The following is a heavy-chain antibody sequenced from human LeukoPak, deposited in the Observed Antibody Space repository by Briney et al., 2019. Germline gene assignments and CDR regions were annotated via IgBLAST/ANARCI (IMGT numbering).Heavy chain of an antibody. D-gene: IGHD2-15*01. CDR1: GYTLTGYY. V-gene: IGHV1-2*04. Sequence: GASVKVSCKASGYTLTGYYMHWGRQAPGQGLEWMGWINPNSGGTNYARKLQGWVTMTRDTSISTAYMELSRLRSDDTAVYYCARVASHCSGGSCYSFDAFDIWGQGTMVTVSS. CDR3: ARVASHCSGGSCYSFDAFDI. CDR2: INPNSGGT. J-gene: IGHJ3*02.